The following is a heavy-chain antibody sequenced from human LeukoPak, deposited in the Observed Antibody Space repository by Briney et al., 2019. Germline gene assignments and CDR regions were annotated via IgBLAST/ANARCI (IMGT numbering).Heavy chain of an antibody. CDR3: ARVEDIVVVVAATFDY. CDR1: GFTFSNAW. CDR2: ISSSGSTI. D-gene: IGHD2-15*01. V-gene: IGHV3-11*01. Sequence: PGGSLRLSCAASGFTFSNAWMSWVRQAPGKGLEWVSYISSSGSTIYYADSVKGRFTISRDNAKNSLYLQMNSLRAEDTAVYYCARVEDIVVVVAATFDYWGQGTLVTVSS. J-gene: IGHJ4*02.